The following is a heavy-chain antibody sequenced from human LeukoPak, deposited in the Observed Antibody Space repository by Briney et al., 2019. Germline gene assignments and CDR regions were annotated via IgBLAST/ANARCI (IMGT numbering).Heavy chain of an antibody. CDR1: GGSLTNYY. V-gene: IGHV4-34*01. Sequence: PSETLSLTCAVFGGSLTNYYWSWIRQPPGKGLEWIGEINHSGSTNFNPSLMSRVTISVDTSKNQFSLKPGSVTAADTAVYYCARHKTRTRAFDIWGQGTMVTVSS. CDR3: ARHKTRTRAFDI. J-gene: IGHJ3*02. CDR2: INHSGST. D-gene: IGHD1-14*01.